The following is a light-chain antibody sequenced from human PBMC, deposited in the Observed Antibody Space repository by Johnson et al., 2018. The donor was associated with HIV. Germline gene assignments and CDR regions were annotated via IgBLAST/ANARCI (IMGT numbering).Light chain of an antibody. CDR2: ENN. J-gene: IGLJ1*01. Sequence: QSVLTQPPSVSAAPGQKVTISCSGSSSNIGNNYVSWYQQLPGTAPKLLIYENNKRPSGIPDRFSGSKSGTSATLGITGLQTEDEAEYYCGTWDSSLSAFYVFGTGTKVTVL. CDR1: SSNIGNNY. CDR3: GTWDSSLSAFYV. V-gene: IGLV1-51*02.